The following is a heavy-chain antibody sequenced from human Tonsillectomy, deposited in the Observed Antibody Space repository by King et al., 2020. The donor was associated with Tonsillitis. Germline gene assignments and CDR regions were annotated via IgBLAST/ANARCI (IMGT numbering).Heavy chain of an antibody. CDR3: TTRDYATGAFDI. J-gene: IGHJ3*02. CDR1: GLTFSNAW. Sequence: QLVQSGGGLVKPGGSLTISCVASGLTFSNAWMTWVRQAPGKGLEWVGRIKSKTDGGTTDYAAPVKGRFTISRDDSKNTLFLQMNSLKTEDTAVYYCTTRDYATGAFDIWGQGTMVTVSS. V-gene: IGHV3-15*01. D-gene: IGHD3-16*01. CDR2: IKSKTDGGTT.